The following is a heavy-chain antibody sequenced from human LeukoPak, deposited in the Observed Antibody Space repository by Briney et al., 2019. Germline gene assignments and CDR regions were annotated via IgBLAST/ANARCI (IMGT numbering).Heavy chain of an antibody. D-gene: IGHD3-22*01. J-gene: IGHJ4*02. CDR2: ISYDGSNK. V-gene: IGHV3-30-3*01. CDR1: GFTFSSYA. Sequence: GGSLRLSCAASGFTFSSYAMHWVRQAPGKGLEWVAVISYDGSNKYYADAVRGRFTISRDNSTNMLYLQMNSLRAEDTAVYYCARELYYYVSSPFDYWGQGTLVTVSS. CDR3: ARELYYYVSSPFDY.